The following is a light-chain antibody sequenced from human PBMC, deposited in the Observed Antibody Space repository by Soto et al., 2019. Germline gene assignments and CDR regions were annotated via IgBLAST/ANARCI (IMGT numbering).Light chain of an antibody. J-gene: IGKJ1*01. V-gene: IGKV1-5*01. CDR2: GAS. Sequence: DIQMTQSPSTLSAFVGDGVTITCRASQTIRNYCAWYQQKAGKAPDLLIYGASSLENEVPSRFSGSGFGTEFTPTPSSLQHADSATSYSKQYGLQGTVRQGT. CDR1: QTIRNY. CDR3: KQYGLQGT.